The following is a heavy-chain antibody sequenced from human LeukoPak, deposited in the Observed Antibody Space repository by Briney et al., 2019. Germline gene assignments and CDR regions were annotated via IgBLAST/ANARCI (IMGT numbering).Heavy chain of an antibody. V-gene: IGHV3-23*01. CDR1: GFSFSDHV. CDR2: ISGRGGSP. J-gene: IGHJ4*02. CDR3: AKEEGWFGVSGFDY. Sequence: GGSLRLSCEASGFSFSDHVMTWVRQSPGKGLAWVAGISGRGGSPWYADSVKGRFAISKDNSKNTLYLQMNSLRVEDTAIYYCAKEEGWFGVSGFDYWGQGALVTVPS. D-gene: IGHD3-10*01.